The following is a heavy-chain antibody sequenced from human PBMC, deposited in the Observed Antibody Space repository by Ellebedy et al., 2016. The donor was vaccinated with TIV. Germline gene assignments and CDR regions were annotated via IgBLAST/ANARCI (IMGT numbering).Heavy chain of an antibody. D-gene: IGHD6-6*01. CDR3: ARGRGPAARSFDI. CDR2: ISADSGNT. V-gene: IGHV1-8*01. J-gene: IGHJ3*02. Sequence: ASVKVSCKASGYTFSSYGISWVRQAPGQGLEWVGWISADSGNTGYAQKFQGRVTMTRNTSISTAYMELSSLRSEDTAVYYCARGRGPAARSFDIWGQGTMVTVSS. CDR1: GYTFSSYG.